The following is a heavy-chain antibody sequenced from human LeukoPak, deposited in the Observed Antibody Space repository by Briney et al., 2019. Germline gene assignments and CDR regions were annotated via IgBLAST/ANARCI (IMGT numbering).Heavy chain of an antibody. CDR1: GGSISSYY. CDR3: ARAQVVLYTDDYGDYRNYYGMDV. J-gene: IGHJ6*04. Sequence: SETLSLTCTVSGGSISSYYWRWIRQPPGKGLEWLGDNRYSGSTNYNPSLKSRVTISVDTSKNQFSLKLSSVTAADTAVYYCARAQVVLYTDDYGDYRNYYGMDVWGKGTTVTVSS. V-gene: IGHV4-59*01. D-gene: IGHD4-17*01. CDR2: NRYSGST.